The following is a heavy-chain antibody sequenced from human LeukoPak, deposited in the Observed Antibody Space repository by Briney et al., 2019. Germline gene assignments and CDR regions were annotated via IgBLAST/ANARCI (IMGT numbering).Heavy chain of an antibody. CDR3: AKDPIFSGSYGVFDY. J-gene: IGHJ4*02. Sequence: GGSLRLSCAASGFTFSNYAMAWVRQAPGKGLEWVSTIIDSGSSIYYADSAEGRFTISRDNSKNTLYLQMNSLRAGDTAVYYCAKDPIFSGSYGVFDYWGLGTLVTVSS. CDR1: GFTFSNYA. D-gene: IGHD1-26*01. CDR2: IIDSGSSI. V-gene: IGHV3-23*01.